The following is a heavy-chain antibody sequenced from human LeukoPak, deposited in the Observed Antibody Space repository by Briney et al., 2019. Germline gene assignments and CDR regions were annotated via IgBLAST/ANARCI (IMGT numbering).Heavy chain of an antibody. CDR3: ARGTILTGLDY. Sequence: PSETLSLTCTVSGVSISSGGYYWSWIRQHPGKGLEWIGYIYYSGSTYYNPSLKSRVTISVDTSKNQFSLKLSSVTAADTAVYYCARGTILTGLDYWAREPWSPSPQ. D-gene: IGHD3-9*01. V-gene: IGHV4-31*03. CDR2: IYYSGST. CDR1: GVSISSGGYY. J-gene: IGHJ4*02.